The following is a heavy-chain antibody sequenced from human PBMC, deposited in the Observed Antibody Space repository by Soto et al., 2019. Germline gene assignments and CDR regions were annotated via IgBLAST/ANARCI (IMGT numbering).Heavy chain of an antibody. CDR1: GYTFTRSG. D-gene: IGHD5-12*01. CDR3: AREGVAPYYYYGIDA. V-gene: IGHV1-18*01. CDR2: ISSYNGDT. Sequence: ASVKVSCKASGYTFTRSGISWVRQAPGQGPEWMGWISSYNGDTNYAQTFQGRVTMTTDTSTSTAYMELRSLRSDDTAVYYCAREGVAPYYYYGIDALGQGTPVTVS. J-gene: IGHJ6*02.